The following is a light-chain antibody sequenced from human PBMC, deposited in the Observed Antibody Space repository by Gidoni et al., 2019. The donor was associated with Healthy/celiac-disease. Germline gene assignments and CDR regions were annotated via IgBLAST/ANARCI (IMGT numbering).Light chain of an antibody. CDR1: QGSSSY. J-gene: IGKJ1*01. Sequence: IRMTQSPTSFSASTGDRVTITYRASQGSSSYLAWYQQKPGKAPKLLIYAASTLQSSVLSRFSGSRSGTDFTLTISCLQSEDFATYYYQQYYSYPPWTFGQGTKLEIK. V-gene: IGKV1-8*01. CDR3: QQYYSYPPWT. CDR2: AAS.